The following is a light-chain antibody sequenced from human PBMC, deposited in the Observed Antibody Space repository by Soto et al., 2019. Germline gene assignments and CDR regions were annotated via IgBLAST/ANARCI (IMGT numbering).Light chain of an antibody. J-gene: IGKJ5*01. Sequence: EIVMTQSPDTLSVSPGERATLSCRASQSVSDRVVWHQQKSGQAPSLLIYGASSRATGIPARFSGSGSGTDFTLTISSLEPEDFAVYYCQLSQQRSDWPPITFGQGTRLEIK. CDR1: QSVSDR. CDR2: GAS. V-gene: IGKV3D-15*01. CDR3: QLSQQRSDWPPIT.